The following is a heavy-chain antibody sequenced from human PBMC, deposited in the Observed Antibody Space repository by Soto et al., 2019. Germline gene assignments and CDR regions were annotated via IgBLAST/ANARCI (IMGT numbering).Heavy chain of an antibody. J-gene: IGHJ4*02. CDR1: GGSFSGYY. Sequence: SETLSLTCAVYGGSFSGYYWSWIRQPPGKGLEWIGEINHSGSTNYNPSLKSRVTISVDTSKNQFSLKLSSVTAADTAVYYCARGRARRGYCTNGVCYYFDYWGQGTLVTVS. D-gene: IGHD2-8*01. V-gene: IGHV4-34*01. CDR3: ARGRARRGYCTNGVCYYFDY. CDR2: INHSGST.